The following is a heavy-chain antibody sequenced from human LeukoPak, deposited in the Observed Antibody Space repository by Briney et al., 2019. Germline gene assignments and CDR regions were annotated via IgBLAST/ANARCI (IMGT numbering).Heavy chain of an antibody. CDR1: GGSISSYY. V-gene: IGHV4-59*01. J-gene: IGHJ3*02. CDR3: ARGHPGSYDAFDI. CDR2: IYYSGST. Sequence: SETLSLTCTVSGGSISSYYWSWIRQAPGKGLEWVGYIYYSGSTNYNPSLKSRVTISVDTSKNQFSLKLSSVTAADTAVYYCARGHPGSYDAFDIWGQGTMVTVSS. D-gene: IGHD1-14*01.